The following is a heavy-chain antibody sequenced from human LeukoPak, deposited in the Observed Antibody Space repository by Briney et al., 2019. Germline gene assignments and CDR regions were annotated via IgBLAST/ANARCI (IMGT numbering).Heavy chain of an antibody. CDR1: GFTLSTYA. CDR2: ISTNGDRT. V-gene: IGHV3-64D*06. J-gene: IGHJ4*02. Sequence: PGGSLRLSCSASGFTLSTYAMHWVRQAPGKGLEEVSAISTNGDRTYYTESVKGRFTISRDNSKTTLYLQMSSLRAEDTAVYYCVKDPQKSASYWGQGTLVTVSS. CDR3: VKDPQKSASY.